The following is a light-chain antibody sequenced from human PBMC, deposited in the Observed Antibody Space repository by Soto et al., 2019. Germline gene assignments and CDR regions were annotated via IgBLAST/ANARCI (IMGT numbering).Light chain of an antibody. CDR3: QQCSNWPPGVYT. CDR1: QSVSSY. CDR2: DAS. Sequence: PGERATLSCRASQSVSSYLAWYQQKPGQAPRLLIYDASNRATGIPARFSGSGSGTDFTLTISSLEPADFAVYYGQQCSNWPPGVYTFGQGTKLEIK. V-gene: IGKV3-11*01. J-gene: IGKJ2*01.